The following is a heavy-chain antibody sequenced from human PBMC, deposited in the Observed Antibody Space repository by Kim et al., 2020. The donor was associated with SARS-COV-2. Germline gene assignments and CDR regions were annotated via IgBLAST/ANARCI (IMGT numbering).Heavy chain of an antibody. CDR2: INHSGST. CDR3: SRGRGLQFHHYYYYYGMAV. J-gene: IGHJ6*01. D-gene: IGHD4-4*01. CDR1: GGSFSGYY. Sequence: SETLSLTCAVYGGSFSGYYWSWIRQPPGKGLEWIGEINHSGSTNYNPSLKSRVTIPVDTSKNQFSLKLSSVTAADTAVYYCSRGRGLQFHHYYYYYGMAV. V-gene: IGHV4-34*01.